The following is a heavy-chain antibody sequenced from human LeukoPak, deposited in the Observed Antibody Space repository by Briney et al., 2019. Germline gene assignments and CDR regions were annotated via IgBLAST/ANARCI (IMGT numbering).Heavy chain of an antibody. V-gene: IGHV3-30*01. Sequence: GGSLRLSCAVSEFTFSHFAMHWVRQAPGKGLEWVAVVSSRENDGYYADSVKGRFTISRDNSKNTLYLQIDSLRAEDTAIYYCTRDAHNFNDFDYWGQGTLVTVSS. D-gene: IGHD5-24*01. J-gene: IGHJ4*02. CDR3: TRDAHNFNDFDY. CDR2: VSSRENDG. CDR1: EFTFSHFA.